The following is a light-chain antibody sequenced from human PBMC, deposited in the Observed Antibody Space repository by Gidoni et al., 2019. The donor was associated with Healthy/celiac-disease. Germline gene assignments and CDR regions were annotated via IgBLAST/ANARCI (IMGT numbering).Light chain of an antibody. CDR1: SNDVGGYYY. CDR2: DVS. Sequence: QSALTQPASVSGSPGQSITISCTGTSNDVGGYYYFSWYQQHPGKAPKLMIYDVSNRPSGVSSRFSGSKSGNTASLTISGLQAEDEADYYCSSYTSSSTRVFGGGTKLTVL. CDR3: SSYTSSSTRV. J-gene: IGLJ3*02. V-gene: IGLV2-14*03.